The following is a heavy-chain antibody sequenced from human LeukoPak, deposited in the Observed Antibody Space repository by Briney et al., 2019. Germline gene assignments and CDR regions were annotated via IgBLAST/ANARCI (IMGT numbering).Heavy chain of an antibody. J-gene: IGHJ4*02. V-gene: IGHV4-59*01. CDR1: GGPISGYF. Sequence: SSETLSLTCTVSGGPISGYFWSWIRQPPGKGLEWIGYIHDNGRTTYNPSLRSRVTISVDTSKSQFSLKLNSLTTTDTAVYYCARGGWEPMLWGQGTLVTVSS. D-gene: IGHD1-26*01. CDR2: IHDNGRT. CDR3: ARGGWEPML.